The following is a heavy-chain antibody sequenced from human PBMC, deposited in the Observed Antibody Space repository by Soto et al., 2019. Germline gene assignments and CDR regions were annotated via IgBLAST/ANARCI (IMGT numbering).Heavy chain of an antibody. J-gene: IGHJ4*02. CDR3: ARGIHHSFYYFDY. V-gene: IGHV1-3*01. Sequence: ASVKVCCKASGYTLANFAMRWVRQAPGQRLEWMGWINAGNGSTKYSQKFQGRVTITRDTSASTAYMELSSLRSEDTAVYYCARGIHHSFYYFDYWGQGTLVTVSS. CDR1: GYTLANFA. CDR2: INAGNGST. D-gene: IGHD5-18*01.